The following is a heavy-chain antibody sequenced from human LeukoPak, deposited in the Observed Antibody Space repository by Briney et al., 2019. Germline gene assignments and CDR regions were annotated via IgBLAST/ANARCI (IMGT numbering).Heavy chain of an antibody. V-gene: IGHV5-51*01. CDR1: GYRFSNYW. J-gene: IGHJ3*01. Sequence: GESLKISCKGSGYRFSNYWIAWVRQMPGKGLEWMGIIFPDDSDTRYSPSFQGQVTISADKSVNMAYLQWSRLIATDTAMYYCARPNITSYYDSRGYDAFDVRGQGTMVTVSS. CDR3: ARPNITSYYDSRGYDAFDV. CDR2: IFPDDSDT. D-gene: IGHD3-22*01.